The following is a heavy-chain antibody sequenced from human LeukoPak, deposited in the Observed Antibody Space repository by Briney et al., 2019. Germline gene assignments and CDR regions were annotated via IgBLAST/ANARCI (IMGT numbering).Heavy chain of an antibody. D-gene: IGHD3-9*01. CDR3: ARSPLRYFDWLLPYGMDV. CDR2: ISSSGSTI. CDR1: GFTFSDYY. V-gene: IGHV3-11*04. J-gene: IGHJ6*02. Sequence: PGGSLRLSCAASGFTFSDYYMSWVRQAPGKGLEWVSYISSSGSTIYYADSVKGRFTISRDNAKNSLYLQMNSLRAEDTAVYYCARSPLRYFDWLLPYGMDVWGQGTTVTVSS.